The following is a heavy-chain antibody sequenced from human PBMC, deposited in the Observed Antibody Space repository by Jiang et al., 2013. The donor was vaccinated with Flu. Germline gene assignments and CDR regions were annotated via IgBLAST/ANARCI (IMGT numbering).Heavy chain of an antibody. CDR1: GGTFSSYA. CDR3: ATRGTTMVPGALGPTDY. Sequence: GAEVKKPGSSVKVSCKASGGTFSSYAISWVRQAPGQGLEWMGGIIPIFGTANYAQKFQGRVTITADESTSTAYMELSSLRSEDTAVYYCATRGTTMVPGALGPTDYWGQGTLVTVSS. V-gene: IGHV1-69*01. J-gene: IGHJ4*02. CDR2: IIPIFGTA. D-gene: IGHD3-10*01.